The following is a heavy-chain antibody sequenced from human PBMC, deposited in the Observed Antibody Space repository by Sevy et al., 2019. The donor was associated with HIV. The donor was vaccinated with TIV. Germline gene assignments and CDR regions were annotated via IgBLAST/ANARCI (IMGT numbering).Heavy chain of an antibody. V-gene: IGHV3-9*01. Sequence: GGSLRLSCAASGFTFDDYAMHWVRQAPGKGLEWVSGIGWNSGSIIYADSVKGRFTISRDNAKNSLYLQMNRLRPEDTALYYCAKAAYYYDTSGHGAFENRGQGTMVTVSS. CDR3: AKAAYYYDTSGHGAFEN. D-gene: IGHD3-22*01. CDR2: IGWNSGSI. J-gene: IGHJ3*02. CDR1: GFTFDDYA.